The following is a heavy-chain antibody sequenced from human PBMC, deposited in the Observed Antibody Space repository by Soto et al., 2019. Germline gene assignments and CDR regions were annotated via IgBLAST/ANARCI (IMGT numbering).Heavy chain of an antibody. Sequence: VDSVRGRFTISRDNSKNTLFLQMNSLRVEDTAVYYCVSNMDYWGQGTLVTVSS. V-gene: IGHV3-33*03. J-gene: IGHJ4*02. CDR3: VSNMDY.